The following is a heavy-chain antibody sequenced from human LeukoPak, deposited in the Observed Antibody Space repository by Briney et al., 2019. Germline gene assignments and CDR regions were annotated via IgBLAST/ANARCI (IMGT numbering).Heavy chain of an antibody. D-gene: IGHD4-11*01. CDR3: AKDGPPTVTRGSFDY. V-gene: IGHV3-30*18. J-gene: IGHJ4*02. CDR2: ISGAGSNK. CDR1: GFTFNSYG. Sequence: PGRALRLSCAASGFTFNSYGMHWVRQAPGKGLEWVALISGAGSNKYYRDSVKGRFTISRDNSKNTVYLQMNSLRAEDTAVYYCAKDGPPTVTRGSFDYWGQGTLVTVSS.